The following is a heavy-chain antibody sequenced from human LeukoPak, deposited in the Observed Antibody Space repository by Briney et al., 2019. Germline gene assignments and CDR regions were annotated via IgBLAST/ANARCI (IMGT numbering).Heavy chain of an antibody. Sequence: GGSLRLSCAASGFTVSRNYMSWVRQAPGKGLEWVSVIYSGGNTYYADFVKGRFTISRDNSKNTLYLQINSLTAEDTAVYYCANLPRGDYWGLGTLVTVSS. CDR3: ANLPRGDY. CDR1: GFTVSRNY. CDR2: IYSGGNT. D-gene: IGHD3-10*01. V-gene: IGHV3-53*01. J-gene: IGHJ4*02.